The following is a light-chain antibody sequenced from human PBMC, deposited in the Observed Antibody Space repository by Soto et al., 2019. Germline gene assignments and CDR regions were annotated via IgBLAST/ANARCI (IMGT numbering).Light chain of an antibody. Sequence: SYELTQPPSVSVSPGQTASITSSGDRLGNKYSCWYQQKAGQSPVLVIYQDSKRPSGVPERFSASSSGNTATLTISGTQAIDEADYYCQAWDSNFEWAFGGGTKLTVL. CDR3: QAWDSNFEWA. J-gene: IGLJ2*01. CDR2: QDS. CDR1: RLGNKY. V-gene: IGLV3-1*01.